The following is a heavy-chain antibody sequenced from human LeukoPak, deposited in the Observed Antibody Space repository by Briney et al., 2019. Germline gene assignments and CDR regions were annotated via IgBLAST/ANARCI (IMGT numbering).Heavy chain of an antibody. D-gene: IGHD3-22*01. V-gene: IGHV4-59*12. CDR1: GGSISSYY. J-gene: IGHJ4*02. CDR2: IYYSGST. Sequence: PAETLSLTCTVSGGSISSYYWSWIRQPPGKGLEWIGYIYYSGSTNYNPSLKSRVTISVDTSKNQFSLKLSSVTAADTAVYYCASLYYYDSSGYYRVFDYWGQGTLVTVSS. CDR3: ASLYYYDSSGYYRVFDY.